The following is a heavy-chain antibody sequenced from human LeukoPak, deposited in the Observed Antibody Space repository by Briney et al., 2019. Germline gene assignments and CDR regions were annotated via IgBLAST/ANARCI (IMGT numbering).Heavy chain of an antibody. CDR3: ARGAHYNILTAYFDY. CDR2: IYHSGST. Sequence: SETLSLTCAVSGGSINRGGYSWSWIRQPPGKGLEWIGCIYHSGSTYYNPSLESRVTISLDRSKNQFSLKLTSVTAADTAVYYCARGAHYNILTAYFDYWGQGTLVTVSS. J-gene: IGHJ4*02. CDR1: GGSINRGGYS. D-gene: IGHD3-9*01. V-gene: IGHV4-30-2*01.